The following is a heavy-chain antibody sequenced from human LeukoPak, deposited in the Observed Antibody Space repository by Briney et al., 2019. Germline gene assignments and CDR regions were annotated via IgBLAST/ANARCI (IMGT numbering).Heavy chain of an antibody. CDR3: VAGWGNGWFDP. V-gene: IGHV4-59*12. J-gene: IGHJ5*02. D-gene: IGHD3-16*01. Sequence: SETLSLTCTVTGGSISSYYWSWIRQPPGKGLEWIGYIYYSGSTNYNPSLKIRVTISVDTSKNQFSLMLSSVTAADTAVYYCVAGWGNGWFDPWGQGTLVTVSS. CDR1: GGSISSYY. CDR2: IYYSGST.